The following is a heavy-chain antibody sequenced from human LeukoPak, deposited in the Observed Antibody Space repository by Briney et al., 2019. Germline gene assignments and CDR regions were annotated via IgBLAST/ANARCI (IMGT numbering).Heavy chain of an antibody. Sequence: PSETLSLTCAVYGGSFSGYYWSWIRQPPGKGLEWIGEINHSGRTNYNPSLKSRVTISVDTSKNQFSLKLSSVTAADTAVYYCARVRVITMFDPSGQGTLVTVSS. CDR1: GGSFSGYY. J-gene: IGHJ5*02. CDR3: ARVRVITMFDP. V-gene: IGHV4-34*01. D-gene: IGHD3-22*01. CDR2: INHSGRT.